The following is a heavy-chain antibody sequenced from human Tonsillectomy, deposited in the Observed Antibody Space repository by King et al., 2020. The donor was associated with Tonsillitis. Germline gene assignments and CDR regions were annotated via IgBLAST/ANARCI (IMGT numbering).Heavy chain of an antibody. CDR2: IYHSGST. Sequence: QLQESGPGLVKPSETLSLTCAVSGYSISSGYYWGWIRQPPGKGLEWIGSIYHSGSTYYNPSLKSRVTISVDTSKNQFFLKLSSVTAADTAVYFCATDSSTWTAIQHWGQGTLVTVSS. D-gene: IGHD6-13*01. CDR3: ATDSSTWTAIQH. J-gene: IGHJ1*01. CDR1: GYSISSGYY. V-gene: IGHV4-38-2*02.